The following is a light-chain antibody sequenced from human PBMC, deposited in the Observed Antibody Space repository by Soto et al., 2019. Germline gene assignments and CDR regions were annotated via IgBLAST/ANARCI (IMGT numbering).Light chain of an antibody. Sequence: QSVLTQPPSASGSPGQSVAISCTGTSSDVGGYNYVSWYQQHPGKAPKLMIYEVNKRPSGVPDRFSGSKSGNTASLTVSGLQAEDEADYYCSSYTSSTTPLFGGGTKVTVL. CDR1: SSDVGGYNY. CDR3: SSYTSSTTPL. V-gene: IGLV2-8*01. CDR2: EVN. J-gene: IGLJ2*01.